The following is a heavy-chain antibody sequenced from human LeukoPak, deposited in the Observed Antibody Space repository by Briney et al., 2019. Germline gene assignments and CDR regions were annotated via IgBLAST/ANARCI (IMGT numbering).Heavy chain of an antibody. V-gene: IGHV3-21*01. CDR1: GFTFSSYS. D-gene: IGHD1-26*01. Sequence: GGSLRLSCAASGFTFSSYSMNWVRQAPGQGLEWVSSISSSSSYIYYADSVKGRFTISRDNAKNSLYLQMNSLRAEDTAVYYCARDSRPYKWELLPQDFDYWGQGTLVTVSS. J-gene: IGHJ4*02. CDR3: ARDSRPYKWELLPQDFDY. CDR2: ISSSSSYI.